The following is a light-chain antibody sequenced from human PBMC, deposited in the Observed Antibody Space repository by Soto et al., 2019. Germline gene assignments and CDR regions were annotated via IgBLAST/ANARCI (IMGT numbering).Light chain of an antibody. J-gene: IGLJ2*01. Sequence: QSVLTQPPSASGTPGQRVTISCSGSSSNIGSNYVYWYQQLPGTAPKLLIYRDNQRPSGVPDRFSGSKSGTSASLAISGLRSEDEADYYCAAWDDRLKGVQFGGGTKLTVL. V-gene: IGLV1-47*01. CDR2: RDN. CDR3: AAWDDRLKGVQ. CDR1: SSNIGSNY.